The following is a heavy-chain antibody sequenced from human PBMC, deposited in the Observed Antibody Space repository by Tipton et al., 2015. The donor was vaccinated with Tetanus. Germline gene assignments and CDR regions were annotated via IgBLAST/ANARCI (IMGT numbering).Heavy chain of an antibody. V-gene: IGHV1-18*01. CDR3: ARIPFTGHGDYLNY. D-gene: IGHD4-17*01. Sequence: QSGAEVKKPGASVKVSCKASGYTFLNYGITWVRQAPGQGLEWMGWINTDNGNTNYAQKFQGRVTVTTDTSTSTAYMELRSLRSDDTAVYYCARIPFTGHGDYLNYWGQGTLVTVSS. CDR1: GYTFLNYG. J-gene: IGHJ4*02. CDR2: INTDNGNT.